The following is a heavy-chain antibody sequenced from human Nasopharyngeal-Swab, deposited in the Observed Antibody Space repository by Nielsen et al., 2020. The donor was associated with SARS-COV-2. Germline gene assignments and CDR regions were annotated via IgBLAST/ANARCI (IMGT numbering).Heavy chain of an antibody. D-gene: IGHD3-9*01. J-gene: IGHJ3*02. CDR1: GLTFSSYW. CDR2: IKQDGSEK. Sequence: GGSLRLSCAASGLTFSSYWMSWVRQAPGKGLEWVANIKQDGSEKYYVDSVKGRFTISRDNAKNSLYLQMNSLRAEDTAVYYCASEPVRYFDPMGAFDIWGQGTMVTVSS. CDR3: ASEPVRYFDPMGAFDI. V-gene: IGHV3-7*03.